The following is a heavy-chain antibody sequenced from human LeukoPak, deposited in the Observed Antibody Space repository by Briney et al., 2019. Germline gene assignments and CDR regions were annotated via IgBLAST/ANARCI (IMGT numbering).Heavy chain of an antibody. J-gene: IGHJ4*02. CDR2: ISYDGSNK. D-gene: IGHD5-18*01. CDR1: GFTFSSYA. CDR3: ASYVDTAMDY. V-gene: IGHV3-30*04. Sequence: GGSLRLSCAASGFTFSSYAMHWGRPAPGKGLEWAAVISYDGSNKYYAYSVKGRFTSSRDNSKNTLYLQMNSLRAEDMVVYYCASYVDTAMDYWGQGTLVTVSS.